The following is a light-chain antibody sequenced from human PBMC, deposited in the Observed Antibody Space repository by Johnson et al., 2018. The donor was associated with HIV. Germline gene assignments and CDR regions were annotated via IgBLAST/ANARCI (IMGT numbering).Light chain of an antibody. Sequence: QSVLTQPPSVSAAPGQKVTISCSEGGSNIEVNSVSWYQQLPGTAPRVLIYENNKRPSGIPDRFSGSRSGTSATLGITGLQTGDEADYYCGAWDSGLTARVFGTGTKVTVL. CDR3: GAWDSGLTARV. CDR1: GSNIEVNS. V-gene: IGLV1-51*02. CDR2: ENN. J-gene: IGLJ1*01.